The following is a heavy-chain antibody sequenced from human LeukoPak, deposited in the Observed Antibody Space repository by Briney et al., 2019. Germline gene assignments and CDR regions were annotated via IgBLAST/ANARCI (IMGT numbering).Heavy chain of an antibody. Sequence: EASVKVSCKASGFTFTSHGISWVRQAPGQGLEWMGWISVYNGNTNYAQKFQGRVTITTDASTSTAFMELRSLRSDDTAVYYCARDKGYCSGGNCYYWFDPWGQGTLVTVSS. CDR3: ARDKGYCSGGNCYYWFDP. V-gene: IGHV1-18*04. J-gene: IGHJ5*02. CDR2: ISVYNGNT. CDR1: GFTFTSHG. D-gene: IGHD2-15*01.